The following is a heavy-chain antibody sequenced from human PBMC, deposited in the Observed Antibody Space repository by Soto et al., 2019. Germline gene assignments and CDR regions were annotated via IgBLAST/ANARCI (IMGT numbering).Heavy chain of an antibody. Sequence: GGSLRLSCAASGFTFSSYGMHWVRQAPGKGLEWVAVIWYDGSNKYYADSVKGRFTISRDNSKNTLYLQMNSLRAEDTAVYYCARGLGSTSCCDAFDIWGQGTMVTVSS. J-gene: IGHJ3*02. D-gene: IGHD2-2*01. CDR1: GFTFSSYG. V-gene: IGHV3-33*01. CDR3: ARGLGSTSCCDAFDI. CDR2: IWYDGSNK.